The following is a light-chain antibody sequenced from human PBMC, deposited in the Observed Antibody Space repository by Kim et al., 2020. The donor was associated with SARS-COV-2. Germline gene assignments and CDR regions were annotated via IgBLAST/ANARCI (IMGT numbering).Light chain of an antibody. J-gene: IGKJ1*01. CDR2: EAS. CDR3: QQYGSSPT. CDR1: QTVRDNY. V-gene: IGKV3-20*01. Sequence: ENVLTQSPGTLSLSPGERATLSCRASQTVRDNYLAWYQHKPGQAPRLLIYEASNRASDIPDRFSGRGSGTDFTLIINRLEPEDFAVYFCQQYGSSPTFGQGNKVDIK.